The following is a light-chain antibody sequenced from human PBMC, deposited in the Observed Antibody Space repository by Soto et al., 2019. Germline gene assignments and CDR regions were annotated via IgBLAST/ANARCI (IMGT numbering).Light chain of an antibody. V-gene: IGKV3-20*01. Sequence: EIVLTQSPATLSSSPGERATLSCRASQTVNSRLAWYQHKPGQAPRLLIYHTSNRATGIPARFSGSGSGRDFTLTISRLEPEDFAVYYCQQYGSSPPITFGQGTRLEI. CDR1: QTVNSR. CDR2: HTS. J-gene: IGKJ5*01. CDR3: QQYGSSPPIT.